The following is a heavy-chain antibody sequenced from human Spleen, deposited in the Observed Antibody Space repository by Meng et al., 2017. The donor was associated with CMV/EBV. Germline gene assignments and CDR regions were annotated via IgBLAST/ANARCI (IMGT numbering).Heavy chain of an antibody. Sequence: GESLKISCAASGFTFSNYWMTWVRQAPGKGLEWVANIKQDGSGRYYVDSVKGRFTISRDNAKNSVPLQMNSLRAEDTAIYYCARVRSSSWYVVDYGLDIWGQGTLVTVSS. CDR1: GFTFSNYW. CDR2: IKQDGSGR. D-gene: IGHD6-13*01. J-gene: IGHJ4*01. V-gene: IGHV3-7*01. CDR3: ARVRSSSWYVVDYGLDI.